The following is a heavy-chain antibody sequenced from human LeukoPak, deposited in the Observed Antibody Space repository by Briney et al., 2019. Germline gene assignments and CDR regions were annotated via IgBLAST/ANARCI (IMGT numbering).Heavy chain of an antibody. J-gene: IGHJ5*02. CDR2: ISYDGSNK. CDR1: GFTFSSYA. V-gene: IGHV3-30-3*01. D-gene: IGHD5-12*01. Sequence: GGSLRLSCAASGFTFSSYAMHWVRQAPGKGLEWVAVISYDGSNKYYADSVKGRFTISRDNSKNTLYLQMNSLRAEDTAVYHCARALTVATGITWGQGTLVTVSS. CDR3: ARALTVATGIT.